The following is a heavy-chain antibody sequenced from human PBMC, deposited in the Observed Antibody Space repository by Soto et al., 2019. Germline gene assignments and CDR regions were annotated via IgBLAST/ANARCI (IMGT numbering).Heavy chain of an antibody. D-gene: IGHD3-9*01. J-gene: IGHJ4*02. V-gene: IGHV3-15*07. CDR3: ATDWPRNDLVTVYS. CDR1: GFAFNYAW. CDR2: IKSENDGGTA. Sequence: EVQLVQSGGGLVKPGESLRLSCAASGFAFNYAWMNWVRQVPGKGLQWVGRIKSENDGGTADYAAPLKGRFTISRDDSENMLYLQMTSLNTEDTALYYCATDWPRNDLVTVYSWGQGTLVIVSS.